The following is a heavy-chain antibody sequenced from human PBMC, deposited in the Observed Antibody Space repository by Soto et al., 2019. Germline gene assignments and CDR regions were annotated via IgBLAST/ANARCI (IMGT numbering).Heavy chain of an antibody. D-gene: IGHD1-7*01. J-gene: IGHJ5*02. Sequence: GGSLRLSCAASGFTFSSYAMSWVRQAPGKGLEWVSAISGSGGSTYYADSVKGRFTISRDNSKNTLYLQMNSLRVEDTAVYYCAKGQLELRGVWFDPWGQGTLVTVSS. CDR1: GFTFSSYA. V-gene: IGHV3-23*01. CDR2: ISGSGGST. CDR3: AKGQLELRGVWFDP.